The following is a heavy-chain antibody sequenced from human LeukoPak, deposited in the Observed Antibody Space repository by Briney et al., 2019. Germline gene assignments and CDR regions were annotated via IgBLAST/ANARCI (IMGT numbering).Heavy chain of an antibody. CDR3: AKDPNYDILTGPYYYYFYGMAV. Sequence: PGGSLRLSCAASGFTFSSHWMTWVRQAPGKGLEWVAVMSGDEKNTYYTNSVKGRFTISRDNSKNTLYLQMNSLRPEDTALYYCAKDPNYDILTGPYYYYFYGMAVWGQGTTVTVSS. J-gene: IGHJ6*02. V-gene: IGHV3-30*18. CDR1: GFTFSSHW. CDR2: MSGDEKNT. D-gene: IGHD3-9*01.